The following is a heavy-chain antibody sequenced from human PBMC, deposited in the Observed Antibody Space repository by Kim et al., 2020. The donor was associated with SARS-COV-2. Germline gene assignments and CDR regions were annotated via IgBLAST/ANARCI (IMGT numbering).Heavy chain of an antibody. CDR3: ARGGVTLFGLP. J-gene: IGHJ2*01. V-gene: IGHV3-48*02. Sequence: GGSLRLSCSASGFTFTSHSFHWLRQAPGRGLEWISYISDDGATMFYSNSVRGRFIVSRDNKKNSIFLQMTGLTDGDTAVYFCARGGVTLFGLPWGR. CDR1: GFTFTSHS. CDR2: ISDDGATM. D-gene: IGHD3-3*01.